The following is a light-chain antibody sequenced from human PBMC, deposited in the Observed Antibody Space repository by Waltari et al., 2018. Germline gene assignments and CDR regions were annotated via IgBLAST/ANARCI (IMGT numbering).Light chain of an antibody. CDR3: QQHSNWPRT. V-gene: IGKV3-11*01. CDR2: DAS. CDR1: QSVSSY. Sequence: EIVLTQSPATLSLSPGERGTLSCRASQSVSSYLAWYQQKPGQAPRLLISDASNRATGIPARFSGSGSGTDCTLTISSLEPEDFAVYYCQQHSNWPRTFGQGTKVEIK. J-gene: IGKJ1*01.